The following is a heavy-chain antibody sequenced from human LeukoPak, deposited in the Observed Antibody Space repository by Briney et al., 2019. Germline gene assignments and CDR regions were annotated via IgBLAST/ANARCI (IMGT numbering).Heavy chain of an antibody. CDR3: ARTFRGSTSWGYYYMDV. Sequence: ASVTVSCKASGYTFTSYDINWVRQATGQGLEWMGWMNPNSGNTGYAQKFQGRVTMTRNTSISTAYMELSSLRSEDTAVYYCARTFRGSTSWGYYYMDVWGKGTTVTVSS. V-gene: IGHV1-8*01. D-gene: IGHD2-2*01. CDR2: MNPNSGNT. CDR1: GYTFTSYD. J-gene: IGHJ6*03.